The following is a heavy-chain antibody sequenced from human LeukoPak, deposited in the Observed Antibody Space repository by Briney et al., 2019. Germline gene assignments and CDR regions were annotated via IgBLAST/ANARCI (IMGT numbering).Heavy chain of an antibody. CDR1: GGSFSGYY. CDR3: ARDVYFDY. CDR2: IDHSGST. V-gene: IGHV4-34*01. J-gene: IGHJ4*02. Sequence: SETLSLTCAVYGGSFSGYYWHWIRQPPGKGLEWIGEIDHSGSTNYNPSLKSRVIISVDTSKNQFSLKMNFVTAADTAVYYCARDVYFDYWGQGTWSPSPQ.